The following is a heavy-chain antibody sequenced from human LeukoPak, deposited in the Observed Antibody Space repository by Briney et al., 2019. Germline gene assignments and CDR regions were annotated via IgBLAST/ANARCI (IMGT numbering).Heavy chain of an antibody. CDR3: ARSRWGSSGYYLDY. J-gene: IGHJ4*02. Sequence: GGSLRLSCAASGFTFSSYEMNWVRQAPGKGLEWVSYISSTGSTLYYADSLKGRFTISRDNAKNSQYLQMNSLRAEDTAVYCCARSRWGSSGYYLDYWGQGTLVTVSS. CDR2: ISSTGSTL. D-gene: IGHD3-22*01. CDR1: GFTFSSYE. V-gene: IGHV3-48*03.